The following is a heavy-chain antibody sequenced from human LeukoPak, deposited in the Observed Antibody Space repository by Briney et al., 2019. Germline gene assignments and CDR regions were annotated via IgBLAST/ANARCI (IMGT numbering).Heavy chain of an antibody. J-gene: IGHJ4*02. CDR3: ARDRERGFDY. Sequence: ASVKVSCKASGYTFNTYGISWVRQAPGQGLEWMGWIGTENAYTIYAEKFQGRVTLTTDTSTTTVHMELRSLRSDDTAVYHCARDRERGFDYWGQGSLVTVSS. D-gene: IGHD5-24*01. CDR2: IGTENAYT. V-gene: IGHV1-18*01. CDR1: GYTFNTYG.